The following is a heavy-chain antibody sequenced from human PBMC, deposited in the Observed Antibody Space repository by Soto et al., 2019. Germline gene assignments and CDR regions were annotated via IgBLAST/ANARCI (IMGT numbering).Heavy chain of an antibody. CDR2: IYYSGST. J-gene: IGHJ6*02. CDR1: GGSISSYY. Sequence: PSETLSLTCTVSGGSISSYYWSWIRQPPGKGLEWIGYIYYSGSTNYNPSLKSRVTISVDTSKNQFSLKLSSVTAADTAVYYCARRTVYYYYYGMDVWGQGTTVTVSS. D-gene: IGHD1-1*01. V-gene: IGHV4-59*01. CDR3: ARRTVYYYYYGMDV.